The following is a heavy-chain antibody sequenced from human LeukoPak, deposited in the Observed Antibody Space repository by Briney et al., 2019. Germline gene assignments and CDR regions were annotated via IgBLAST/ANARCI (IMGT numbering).Heavy chain of an antibody. CDR2: ISSSSSYI. CDR1: GFTFSSYN. Sequence: PVESLRLSCAASGFTFSSYNMNWVRQAPGKGLEWVSSISSSSSYIFYADSVKGRFTISRDNAKNSLYLQMNSLRAEDTAVYYCARYSGTYRDFWGQGTLVTVSS. D-gene: IGHD1-26*01. CDR3: ARYSGTYRDF. V-gene: IGHV3-21*01. J-gene: IGHJ4*02.